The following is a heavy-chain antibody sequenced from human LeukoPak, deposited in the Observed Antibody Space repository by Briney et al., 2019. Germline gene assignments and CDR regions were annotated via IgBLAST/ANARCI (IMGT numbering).Heavy chain of an antibody. Sequence: PGGSLRLSCAASGFTFSTYWLSWVRQAPGKGLEWVANIKEDGSEKYYGDSVKGRFTISRDNAKNSLYLQMNSLRAEDTAVYYCARDSSGYQWGQGTLVTVSS. D-gene: IGHD3-22*01. CDR2: IKEDGSEK. CDR1: GFTFSTYW. V-gene: IGHV3-7*01. J-gene: IGHJ4*02. CDR3: ARDSSGYQ.